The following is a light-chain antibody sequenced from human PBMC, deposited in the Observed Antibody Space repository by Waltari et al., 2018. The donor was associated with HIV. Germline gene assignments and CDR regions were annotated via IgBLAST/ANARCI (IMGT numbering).Light chain of an antibody. J-gene: IGLJ1*01. CDR1: KIGSKR. V-gene: IGLV3-21*02. CDR2: KAS. CDR3: HVWDRSSDHHV. Sequence: SYVLTQPPPVSVAPGQTARITCGGNKIGSKRVNWYQQKAGQAPVLVVYKASDRPSGIPERFSGSNAGNTATLTISRVEAGDEADYYCHVWDRSSDHHVFGTGTKVTVL.